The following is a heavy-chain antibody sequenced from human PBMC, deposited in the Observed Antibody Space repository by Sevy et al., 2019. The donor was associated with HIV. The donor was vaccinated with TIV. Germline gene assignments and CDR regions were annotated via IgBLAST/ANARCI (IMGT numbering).Heavy chain of an antibody. J-gene: IGHJ4*02. CDR3: AREGCTKPHDY. V-gene: IGHV3-23*01. CDR2: LSFDCVGI. Sequence: GGSLRLSCAASGFTFSKYSMSWVRQPPGKGLEWVSTLSFDCVGINYADSLKGRFTISRDNSKSSVYLQMNNLRPEDTAVYYCAREGCTKPHDYWGQGTLVTVSS. D-gene: IGHD2-8*01. CDR1: GFTFSKYS.